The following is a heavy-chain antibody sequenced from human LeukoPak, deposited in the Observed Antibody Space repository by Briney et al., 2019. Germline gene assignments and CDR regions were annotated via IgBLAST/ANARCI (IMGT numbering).Heavy chain of an antibody. CDR2: IYHSGST. V-gene: IGHV4-4*02. Sequence: PSETLSLTCAVSGGFISSSNRWSWVRQPPGKGLEWIGEIYHSGSTNYNPSLKSRVTISVDKSKNQFSLKLSSVTAADTAVYYCARAGYGDYNDAFDIWGQGTMVTVSS. D-gene: IGHD4-17*01. J-gene: IGHJ3*02. CDR1: GGFISSSNR. CDR3: ARAGYGDYNDAFDI.